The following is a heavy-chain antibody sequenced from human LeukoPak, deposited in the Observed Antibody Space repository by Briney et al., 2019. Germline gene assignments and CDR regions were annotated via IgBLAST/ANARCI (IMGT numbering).Heavy chain of an antibody. CDR3: ARDGLVQYFDY. Sequence: GGSLRLSCAASGFTFDKYPMHWVRQPPGKGLEWVALVTENGGTTFYAGSVKGRFTISRDNSKNTLYLQMNSLRAEDTAVYYCARDGLVQYFDYWGQGTLVTVCS. CDR1: GFTFDKYP. J-gene: IGHJ4*02. V-gene: IGHV3-43*02. D-gene: IGHD3-3*01. CDR2: VTENGGTT.